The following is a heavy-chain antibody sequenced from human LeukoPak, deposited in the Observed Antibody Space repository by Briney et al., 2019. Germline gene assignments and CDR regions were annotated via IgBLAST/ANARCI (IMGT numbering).Heavy chain of an antibody. CDR1: GYSISSGYY. Sequence: PSETLSLTCTVSGYSISSGYYWGWIRQPPGKGLEWIGSIYHSGSTYYNPSLKSRVTISVDTSKNQFSLKLSSVTAADTAVYYCARVRADQRAMVRGVMLGYYYYYMDVWGKGTTVTVSS. CDR2: IYHSGST. D-gene: IGHD3-10*01. V-gene: IGHV4-38-2*02. J-gene: IGHJ6*03. CDR3: ARVRADQRAMVRGVMLGYYYYYMDV.